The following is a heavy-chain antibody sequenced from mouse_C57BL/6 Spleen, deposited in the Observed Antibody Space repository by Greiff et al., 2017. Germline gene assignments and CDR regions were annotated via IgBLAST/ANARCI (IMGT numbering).Heavy chain of an antibody. CDR2: ISDGGSYT. Sequence: EVMLVESGGGLVKPGGSLKLSCAASGFTFSSYAMSWVRQTPEQRLEWVATISDGGSYTYYPDNVKGRFTISRDNAKNNLYLQMSRLKSEDTAMYYCASRSRGWFAYWGQGTLVTVAA. CDR1: GFTFSSYA. D-gene: IGHD3-1*01. V-gene: IGHV5-4*03. CDR3: ASRSRGWFAY. J-gene: IGHJ3*01.